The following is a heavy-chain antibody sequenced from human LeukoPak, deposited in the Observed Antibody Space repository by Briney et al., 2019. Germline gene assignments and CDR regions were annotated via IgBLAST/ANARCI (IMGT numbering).Heavy chain of an antibody. CDR1: GYTFTSYG. CDR3: ARGGSGSYYFDY. Sequence: SVKVSCKASGYTFTSYGISWVRQAPGQGLEWMGRIIPILGIANYAQKFQGRVTITADKSTSTAYMELSSLRSEDTAVYYCARGGSGSYYFDYWGQGTLVTVSS. V-gene: IGHV1-69*04. CDR2: IIPILGIA. D-gene: IGHD1-26*01. J-gene: IGHJ4*02.